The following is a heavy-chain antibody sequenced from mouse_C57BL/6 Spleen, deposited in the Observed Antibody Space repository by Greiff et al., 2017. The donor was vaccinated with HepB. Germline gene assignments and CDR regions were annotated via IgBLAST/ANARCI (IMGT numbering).Heavy chain of an antibody. CDR2: IYPGDGDT. CDR3: ARSGYDYEDAMDY. J-gene: IGHJ4*01. CDR1: GYAFSSSW. Sequence: VKLMESGPELVKPGASVKISCKASGYAFSSSWMNWVKQRPGKGLEWIGRIYPGDGDTNYNGKFKGKATLTADKSSSTAYMQLSSLTSEDSAVYFCARSGYDYEDAMDYWGQGTSVTVSS. V-gene: IGHV1-82*01. D-gene: IGHD2-4*01.